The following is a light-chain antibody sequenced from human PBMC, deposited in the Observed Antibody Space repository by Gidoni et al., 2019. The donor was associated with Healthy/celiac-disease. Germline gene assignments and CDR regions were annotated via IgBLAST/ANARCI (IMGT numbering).Light chain of an antibody. CDR1: QSVLYSSNNKNY. CDR2: WAS. J-gene: IGKJ1*01. V-gene: IGKV4-1*01. Sequence: DIVMTQSTDSLAVSLGERATINCKSSQSVLYSSNNKNYLAWYQQKPGQPPKLLIDWASTREAGVPDRFSGSGSRTYVTLTISSLQAEDVAVYCCQQYYSTPWTFGQGTKVEIK. CDR3: QQYYSTPWT.